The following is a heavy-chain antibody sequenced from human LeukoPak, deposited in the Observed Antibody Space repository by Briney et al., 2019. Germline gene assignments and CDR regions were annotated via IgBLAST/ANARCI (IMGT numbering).Heavy chain of an antibody. D-gene: IGHD2-2*01. CDR2: ISGSGGTT. J-gene: IGHJ4*02. CDR3: AKDGPASGDY. V-gene: IGHV3-23*01. CDR1: GFTFRTYA. Sequence: GSLRLSCVASGFTFRTYAMSWVRPAPGKGLEWVSGISGSGGTTYYADSVKGRFTISRDNSKNTLYLQMNSLRAEDTAVYYCAKDGPASGDYWGQGTLVTVSS.